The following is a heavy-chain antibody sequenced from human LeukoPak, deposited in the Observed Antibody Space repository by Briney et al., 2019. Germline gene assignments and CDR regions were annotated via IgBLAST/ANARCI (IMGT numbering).Heavy chain of an antibody. CDR3: AKVLTMVRSDHDAFDI. D-gene: IGHD3-10*01. CDR2: ISGSGGHT. CDR1: GITFKNYA. V-gene: IGHV3-23*01. Sequence: GGSLRLSCAASGITFKNYAMSWVRQAPGKGLEWVSTISGSGGHTYYADSVKGRFTISRDSSKNTLNLQMSSLRAEDTAVYYCAKVLTMVRSDHDAFDIWGQGTMVTVSS. J-gene: IGHJ3*02.